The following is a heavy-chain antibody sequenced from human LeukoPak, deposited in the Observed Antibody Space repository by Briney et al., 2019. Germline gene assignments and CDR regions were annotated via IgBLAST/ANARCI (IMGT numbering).Heavy chain of an antibody. Sequence: ASVKVSCKASGYAFTNYGISWVRQAPGQGLEWMGWISVYNGNTNYAQKFQGRVTMTTDTSTSTAYMELRSLRSDDTAVYFCARDVGKYLAFYYMDVWGKGTTVTVSS. J-gene: IGHJ6*03. CDR1: GYAFTNYG. V-gene: IGHV1-18*01. CDR2: ISVYNGNT. CDR3: ARDVGKYLAFYYMDV. D-gene: IGHD3-16*01.